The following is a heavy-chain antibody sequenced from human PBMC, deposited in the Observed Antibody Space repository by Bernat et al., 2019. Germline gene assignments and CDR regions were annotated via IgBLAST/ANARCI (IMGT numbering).Heavy chain of an antibody. D-gene: IGHD4-17*01. CDR1: GFTFSSYG. V-gene: IGHV3-33*01. CDR3: AREGSYGDYNWFDP. J-gene: IGHJ5*02. Sequence: QVQLVESGGGVVQPGRSLRLSCAASGFTFSSYGMHWVRQAPGKGREWVAVIWYDGSNKYYADSLKGRFTISRDNSKNTLYLQMNSLRAEDTAVYYCAREGSYGDYNWFDPWGQGTLVTVSS. CDR2: IWYDGSNK.